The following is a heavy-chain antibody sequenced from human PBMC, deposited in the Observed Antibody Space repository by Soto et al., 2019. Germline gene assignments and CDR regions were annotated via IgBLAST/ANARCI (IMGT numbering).Heavy chain of an antibody. Sequence: QVQLQESGPGLVKPSQTLSLTCTVSGGSISSGGYYWSWIRQHPGKGLEWIGYIYYSGSTYYNPSRKIRLTKSVAKSKNQFSLKLSSVTAADTAVYYCARGLWIQLWSPFGYWGQGTLVTVSS. CDR3: ARGLWIQLWSPFGY. V-gene: IGHV4-31*03. CDR2: IYYSGST. J-gene: IGHJ4*02. D-gene: IGHD5-18*01. CDR1: GGSISSGGYY.